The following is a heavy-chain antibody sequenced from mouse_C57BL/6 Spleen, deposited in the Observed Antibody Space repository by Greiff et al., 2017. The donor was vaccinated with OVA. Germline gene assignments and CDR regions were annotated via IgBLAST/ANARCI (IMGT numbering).Heavy chain of an antibody. CDR1: GYTFTSYW. CDR3: ARALYGSPPYFDY. J-gene: IGHJ2*01. Sequence: QVQLQQSGAELVKPGASVKLSCKASGYTFTSYWMHWVKQRPGRGLEWIGRIDPNSGGTKYNEKFKSKATLTVDKPSSTAYMQLSSLTSKDSAVYYCARALYGSPPYFDYWGQGTTLTVSS. V-gene: IGHV1-72*01. D-gene: IGHD1-1*01. CDR2: IDPNSGGT.